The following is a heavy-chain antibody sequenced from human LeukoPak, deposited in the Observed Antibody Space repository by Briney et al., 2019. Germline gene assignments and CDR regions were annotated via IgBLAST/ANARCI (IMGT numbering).Heavy chain of an antibody. CDR1: GFTFSSYS. Sequence: GGSLRLSCAASGFTFSSYSMNWVRQAPGKGLEWVSYISSSSSTIYYADSVKGRFTISRDNAKNSLYLQMNSLRAEDTAVYYCARDSCCSGGSCHGLEYYYYGMDVWGQGTTVTVSS. J-gene: IGHJ6*02. CDR2: ISSSSSTI. V-gene: IGHV3-48*04. CDR3: ARDSCCSGGSCHGLEYYYYGMDV. D-gene: IGHD2-15*01.